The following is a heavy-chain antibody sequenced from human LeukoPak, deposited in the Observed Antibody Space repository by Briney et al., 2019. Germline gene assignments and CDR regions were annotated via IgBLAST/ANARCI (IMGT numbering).Heavy chain of an antibody. CDR1: GGSISNYY. Sequence: SETLSLTCSVSGGSISNYYWNWIRQTPGKGLEWIGYIYHSGSTYYNPSLKSRVTISADTSKNQFSLKLSSVTAADTAVYYCASSVIAAAGIDYWGQGTLVTVSS. CDR3: ASSVIAAAGIDY. J-gene: IGHJ4*02. CDR2: IYHSGST. V-gene: IGHV4-59*12. D-gene: IGHD6-13*01.